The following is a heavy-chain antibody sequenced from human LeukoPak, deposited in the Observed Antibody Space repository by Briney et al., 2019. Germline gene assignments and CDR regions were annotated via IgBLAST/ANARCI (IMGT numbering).Heavy chain of an antibody. CDR2: FFPIFGTA. V-gene: IGHV1-69*01. Sequence: ASVTLSCKASGGTFSSYAISWVRQAPGQGLEWVGGFFPIFGTANYAQKFQGRVTITADESMSTAYMELSSLRSEDTAVYYCARGAYYDILTGYGGAFDIWGQGTMVTVSS. CDR1: GGTFSSYA. CDR3: ARGAYYDILTGYGGAFDI. J-gene: IGHJ3*02. D-gene: IGHD3-9*01.